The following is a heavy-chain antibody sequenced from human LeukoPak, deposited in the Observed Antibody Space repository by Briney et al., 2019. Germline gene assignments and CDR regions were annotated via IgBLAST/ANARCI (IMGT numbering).Heavy chain of an antibody. V-gene: IGHV3-23*01. Sequence: GGSLRLSCAASGFTFSSYAMSWVRQAPGKGLEWVSAISGSGGSTYYADSVKGRFTISRDNSKNTLYLQMNSLRAEDTAVYYCAKEGEYCSGGSCCSVEGGYFDYWGQGTLVTVSS. CDR1: GFTFSSYA. D-gene: IGHD2-15*01. CDR3: AKEGEYCSGGSCCSVEGGYFDY. J-gene: IGHJ4*02. CDR2: ISGSGGST.